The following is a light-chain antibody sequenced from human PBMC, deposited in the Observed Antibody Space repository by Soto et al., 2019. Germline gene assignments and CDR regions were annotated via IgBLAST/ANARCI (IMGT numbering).Light chain of an antibody. Sequence: QSSLTQPASVSGSPGQLITISCTGTSSDVASYNYVSWYQHHPGKAPKLMIYEVNNRPSGVSNRFSGSKSGNTASLTISGLQAEDEADYYCTSYTTSSTWVFGGGTQLTVL. V-gene: IGLV2-14*01. CDR1: SSDVASYNY. J-gene: IGLJ3*02. CDR2: EVN. CDR3: TSYTTSSTWV.